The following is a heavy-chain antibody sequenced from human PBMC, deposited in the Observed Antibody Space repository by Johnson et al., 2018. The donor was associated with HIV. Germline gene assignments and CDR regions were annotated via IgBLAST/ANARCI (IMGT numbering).Heavy chain of an antibody. CDR2: ISYDGSNK. J-gene: IGHJ3*02. CDR1: GFTFSSYA. Sequence: QMMLVESGGGVVQPGRSLRLSCAASGFTFSSYAMHWVRQAPGKGLEWVAVISYDGSNKYYADSVKGRFPISRDNSKKTLYLQMNSLQGEDTAVYYGARGQRELRNAFGIGGQGTMVTVSS. D-gene: IGHD1-7*01. CDR3: ARGQRELRNAFGI. V-gene: IGHV3-30-3*01.